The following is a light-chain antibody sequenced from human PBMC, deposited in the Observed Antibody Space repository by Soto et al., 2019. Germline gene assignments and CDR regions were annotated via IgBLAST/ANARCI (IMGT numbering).Light chain of an antibody. J-gene: IGKJ4*01. Sequence: DIQMTQSPSTLSASVGDRVTITCRASQSISSWLAWYQQKPGKAPKLLIYKASSLESGVPSRFSGSGSGTEFTLTISSLQPDDFATYYCQQYNSFLLTFGGGTKVDIK. CDR1: QSISSW. V-gene: IGKV1-5*03. CDR3: QQYNSFLLT. CDR2: KAS.